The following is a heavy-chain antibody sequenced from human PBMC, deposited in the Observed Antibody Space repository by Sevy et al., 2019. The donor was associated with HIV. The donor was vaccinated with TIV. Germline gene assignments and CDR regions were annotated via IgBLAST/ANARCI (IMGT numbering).Heavy chain of an antibody. CDR2: MNPNSGNT. Sequence: ASVKVSCKASGYTFTSYDINWVRQATGQGLEWMGWMNPNSGNTGYAQKFQGRVTMTRNTSISTAYMELSSLRSEDTAVYYCARTIAVAGTDFDYWGQGTLVTVS. CDR3: ARTIAVAGTDFDY. V-gene: IGHV1-8*01. J-gene: IGHJ4*02. D-gene: IGHD6-19*01. CDR1: GYTFTSYD.